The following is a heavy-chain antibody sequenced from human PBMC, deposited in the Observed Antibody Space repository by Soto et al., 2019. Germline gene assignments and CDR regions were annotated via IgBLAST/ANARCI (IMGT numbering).Heavy chain of an antibody. D-gene: IGHD5-12*01. CDR3: AKDGWYSGYDWSDAFDI. V-gene: IGHV3-23*01. CDR2: ISGSGGST. J-gene: IGHJ3*02. CDR1: GFTFSSYA. Sequence: PGGSLRLSCAASGFTFSSYAMSWVCQAPGKGLEWVSAISGSGGSTYYADSVKGRFTISRDNSKNTLYLQMNSLRAEDTAVYYCAKDGWYSGYDWSDAFDIWGQGTMVTVSS.